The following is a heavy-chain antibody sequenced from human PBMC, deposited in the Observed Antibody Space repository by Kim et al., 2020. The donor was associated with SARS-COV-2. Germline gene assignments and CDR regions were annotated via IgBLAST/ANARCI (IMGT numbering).Heavy chain of an antibody. CDR3: ARVGGFGVAKYVPLFDY. CDR2: ISSSSSYI. CDR1: GFTFSSYS. Sequence: GGSLRLSCAASGFTFSSYSMNWVRQAPGKGLEWVSSISSSSSYIYYADSVKGRFTISRDNAKNSLYLQMNSLRAEDTAVYYCARVGGFGVAKYVPLFDYWGQGTLVTVSS. J-gene: IGHJ4*02. D-gene: IGHD3-3*01. V-gene: IGHV3-21*01.